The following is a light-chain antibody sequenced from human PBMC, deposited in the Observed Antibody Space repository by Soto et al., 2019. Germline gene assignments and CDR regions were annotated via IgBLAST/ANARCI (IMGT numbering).Light chain of an antibody. CDR2: DAS. CDR1: QSISSW. V-gene: IGKV1-5*01. J-gene: IGKJ1*01. CDR3: QQYESYSPWT. Sequence: DIGMTHAPSALSASVGDRATITCRASQSISSWLAWYQQKPGKAPKLLIYDASTLQSGVPSRYSGSGSGTEFTLTISNLQPDDFATYYCQQYESYSPWTFGQGTKVDIK.